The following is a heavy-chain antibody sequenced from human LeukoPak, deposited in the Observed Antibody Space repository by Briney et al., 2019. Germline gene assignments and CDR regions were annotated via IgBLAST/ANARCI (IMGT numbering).Heavy chain of an antibody. CDR3: ARDTDGYNDY. D-gene: IGHD5-24*01. V-gene: IGHV3-7*01. CDR1: GFTFSSYA. CDR2: IKQDGSEK. J-gene: IGHJ4*02. Sequence: GGSLRLSCAASGFTFSSYAMSWVRQAPGKGLEWVANIKQDGSEKYYVDSVKGRFTISRDNAKNSLYLQMNSLRAEDTAVYYCARDTDGYNDYWGQGTLVTVSS.